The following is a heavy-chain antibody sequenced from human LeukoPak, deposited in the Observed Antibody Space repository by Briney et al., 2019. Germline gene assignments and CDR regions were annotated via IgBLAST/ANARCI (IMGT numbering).Heavy chain of an antibody. CDR3: ARRWRYGDYNMNYFDY. CDR1: GYTFTSYY. D-gene: IGHD4-17*01. CDR2: INPSGGST. J-gene: IGHJ4*02. Sequence: GASVKVSCKASGYTFTSYYMHWVRQAPGQGLEWMGIINPSGGSTSYAQKFQGRVTMTRDTSTSTVYMELSSLRSEDTAVYYCARRWRYGDYNMNYFDYWDQGTLVTVSS. V-gene: IGHV1-46*01.